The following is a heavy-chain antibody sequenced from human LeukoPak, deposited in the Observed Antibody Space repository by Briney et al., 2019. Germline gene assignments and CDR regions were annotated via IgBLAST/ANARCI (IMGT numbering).Heavy chain of an antibody. CDR2: ISNDGRQ. V-gene: IGHV3-30*04. CDR1: GFTFSSHS. D-gene: IGHD3-16*01. Sequence: GGSLRLSCAASGFTFSSHSIHCVRQAPGKGLEWVALISNDGRQYYADSVKGRFTISRDNSKNTLYLQMNSLRAEDTAVYYCAIGRRGPLYYYYGMDVWGQGTTVTVSS. CDR3: AIGRRGPLYYYYGMDV. J-gene: IGHJ6*02.